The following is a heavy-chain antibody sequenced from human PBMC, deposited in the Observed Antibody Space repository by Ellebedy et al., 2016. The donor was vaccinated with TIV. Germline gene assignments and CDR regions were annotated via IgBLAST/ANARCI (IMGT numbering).Heavy chain of an antibody. CDR2: MNHNSGNT. CDR1: GYTFTGYY. V-gene: IGHV1-8*02. Sequence: AASVKVSCKASGYTFTGYYMHWVRQATGQGLEWMGWMNHNSGNTGYAQKFQGRVTMTRNTSISTAYMELSSLRSDDTAVYYCAAALSGYSYGFDYWGQGTLVTVSS. J-gene: IGHJ4*02. D-gene: IGHD5-18*01. CDR3: AAALSGYSYGFDY.